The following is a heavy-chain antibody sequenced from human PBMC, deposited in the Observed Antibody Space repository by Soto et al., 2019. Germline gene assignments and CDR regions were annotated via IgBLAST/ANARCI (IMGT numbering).Heavy chain of an antibody. CDR2: INHSGST. D-gene: IGHD5-12*01. CDR3: ASGYSGYDYAIVDY. Sequence: QVQLQQWGAGLLKPSETLSLTCAVYGGSFSGYYWSWIRQPPGTGLEWIGEINHSGSTNYNPSLKSRVTISVDTSKNQFSLKLSSVTAADTVVYYCASGYSGYDYAIVDYWGQGTLVTVSS. J-gene: IGHJ4*02. CDR1: GGSFSGYY. V-gene: IGHV4-34*01.